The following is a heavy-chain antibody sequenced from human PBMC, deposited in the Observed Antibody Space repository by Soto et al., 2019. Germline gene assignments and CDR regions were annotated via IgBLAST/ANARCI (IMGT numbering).Heavy chain of an antibody. Sequence: QVQLVQSGAEVKKPGASVKVSCKASGYTFSSYDINWVRQATGQGLEWMGWMNPNSGNTAYAQKFQGRVTMTRNTSISTAYMELSSLRSEDTAVYYCARERTGPNYFDYWGQGTLVTVSS. CDR1: GYTFSSYD. D-gene: IGHD1-7*01. V-gene: IGHV1-8*01. CDR2: MNPNSGNT. CDR3: ARERTGPNYFDY. J-gene: IGHJ4*02.